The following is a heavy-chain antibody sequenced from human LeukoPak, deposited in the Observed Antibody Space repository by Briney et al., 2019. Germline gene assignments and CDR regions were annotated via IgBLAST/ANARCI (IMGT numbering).Heavy chain of an antibody. V-gene: IGHV3-7*03. CDR2: IKQDGSEK. CDR3: ASGLELDY. J-gene: IGHJ4*02. CDR1: RFTFSNYW. Sequence: GGSLRLSCAASRFTFSNYWMGWVRQAPGKGLEWVANIKQDGSEKNYVDSVKGRFTISRDNAKNSLYLQMNSLRAEDTAVYYCASGLELDYWGQGTLVTVSS.